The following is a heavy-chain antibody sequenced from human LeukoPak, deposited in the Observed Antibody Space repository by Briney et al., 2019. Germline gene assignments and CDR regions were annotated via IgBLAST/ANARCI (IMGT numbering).Heavy chain of an antibody. D-gene: IGHD4-17*01. Sequence: SQTLSLTCAISGDSVSSNSAAWNWIRQSPSRGLEWLGRTYYRSQWYNDYAVSVKSRITINVDTSKNQFSLQLNSVTPEDTAVYYCAKGETTVTPNWFGPWGQGTLVTVS. CDR2: TYYRSQWYN. V-gene: IGHV6-1*01. J-gene: IGHJ5*02. CDR3: AKGETTVTPNWFGP. CDR1: GDSVSSNSAA.